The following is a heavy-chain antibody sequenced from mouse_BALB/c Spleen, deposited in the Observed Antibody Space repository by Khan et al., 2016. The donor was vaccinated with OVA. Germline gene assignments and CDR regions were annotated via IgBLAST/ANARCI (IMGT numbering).Heavy chain of an antibody. CDR1: GYTFTTYW. V-gene: IGHV1-7*01. CDR2: INPTSGYT. Sequence: QIQLVQSGAELAKPGASVKMSCKASGYTFTTYWMHWVKQRPGQGLEWIEYINPTSGYTDYNDKFKDRATLSADKSSSTAYMQLNSLTSEDSAVYYCTRDRIDYWGQGTTLTVSS. J-gene: IGHJ2*01. CDR3: TRDRIDY.